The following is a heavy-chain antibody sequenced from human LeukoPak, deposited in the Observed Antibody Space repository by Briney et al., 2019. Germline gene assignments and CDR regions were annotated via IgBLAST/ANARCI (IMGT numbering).Heavy chain of an antibody. CDR2: INPNSGDT. CDR1: GYIFTGYY. V-gene: IGHV1-2*02. D-gene: IGHD3-3*01. J-gene: IGHJ5*02. CDR3: ARGPHRRTYDRDNWFDP. Sequence: ASVKVSCKASGYIFTGYYMHWVRQAPGQGLEWMGWINPNSGDTNYAQKFQGRVTMTRDMSTTTVYMELSSLRSEDTAVYYCARGPHRRTYDRDNWFDPWGQGTLVTVSS.